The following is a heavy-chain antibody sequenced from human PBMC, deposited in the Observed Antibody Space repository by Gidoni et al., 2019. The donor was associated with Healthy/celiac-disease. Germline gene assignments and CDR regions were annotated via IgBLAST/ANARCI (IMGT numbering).Heavy chain of an antibody. CDR3: ASSWIQLWSRDDY. Sequence: EVQLVESGGGLVQTGGSLRLSCAASGFTFSSYIMNWVRQAPGKGLVWVSYLSSSSSPISYADSVNVRSTISSDNANNSLYLQMNSLIAEDTAVYYCASSWIQLWSRDDYWGQGTLVTVSA. CDR2: LSSSSSPI. V-gene: IGHV3-48*01. CDR1: GFTFSSYI. J-gene: IGHJ4*02. D-gene: IGHD5-18*01.